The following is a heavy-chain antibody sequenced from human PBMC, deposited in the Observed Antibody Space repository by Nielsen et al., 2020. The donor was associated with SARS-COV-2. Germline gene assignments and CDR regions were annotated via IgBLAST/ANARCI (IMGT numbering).Heavy chain of an antibody. CDR3: ARDRDTVRARSNWNDYSY. D-gene: IGHD1-20*01. J-gene: IGHJ4*02. Sequence: ASVKVSCKASGYTFRSYGINWVRQAHGQGLEWMGWISGYSGNTNYAQRLQGRVTMTTDTSTSTAYMELRGLRSDDTAVYYCARDRDTVRARSNWNDYSYWGQGTLVTVSS. V-gene: IGHV1-18*01. CDR1: GYTFRSYG. CDR2: ISGYSGNT.